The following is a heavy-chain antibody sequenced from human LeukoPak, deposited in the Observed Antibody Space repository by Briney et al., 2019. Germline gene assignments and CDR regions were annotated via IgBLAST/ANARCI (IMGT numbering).Heavy chain of an antibody. Sequence: SVKVSCKASGGTFSSYAISWVRRAPGQGLEWMEGIIPIFGTANYAQKFQGRVTITTDESTSTAYMELSSLRSEDTAVYYCARGPGCSSTSCWHYFDYWGQGTLVTVSS. CDR1: GGTFSSYA. CDR2: IIPIFGTA. D-gene: IGHD2-2*01. CDR3: ARGPGCSSTSCWHYFDY. J-gene: IGHJ4*02. V-gene: IGHV1-69*05.